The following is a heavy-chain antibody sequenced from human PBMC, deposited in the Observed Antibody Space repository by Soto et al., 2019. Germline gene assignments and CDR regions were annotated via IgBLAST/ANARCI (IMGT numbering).Heavy chain of an antibody. V-gene: IGHV4-31*03. CDR2: IYYSGST. Sequence: QVQLQESGPGLVKPSQTLSLTCTVSGGSISSGGYYWSWIRQHPGKGLEWIRYIYYSGSTYYNPSLKSRVTISVDTSKNQFSLKPSSVTAADTAVYYCARDGGYCSSTSCYGGDDAFDIWGQGTMVTVSS. CDR1: GGSISSGGYY. D-gene: IGHD2-2*01. CDR3: ARDGGYCSSTSCYGGDDAFDI. J-gene: IGHJ3*02.